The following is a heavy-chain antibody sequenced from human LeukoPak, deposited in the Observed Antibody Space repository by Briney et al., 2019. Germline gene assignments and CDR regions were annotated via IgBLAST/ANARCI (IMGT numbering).Heavy chain of an antibody. CDR1: GFTFISYD. CDR2: MNPNSGNT. Sequence: ASVKVSCKASGFTFISYDINWVRQAPGQGLEWMGWMNPNSGNTRYAQKVQGRITMTRDTSISTAYMELSSLRSEDTAVYYCARGPTLVRGVIMPDSVGGMDVWGQGTTVTVSS. V-gene: IGHV1-8*01. D-gene: IGHD3-10*01. CDR3: ARGPTLVRGVIMPDSVGGMDV. J-gene: IGHJ6*02.